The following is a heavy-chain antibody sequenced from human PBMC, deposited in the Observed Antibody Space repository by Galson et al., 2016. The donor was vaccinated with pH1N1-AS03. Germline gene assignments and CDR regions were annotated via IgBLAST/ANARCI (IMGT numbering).Heavy chain of an antibody. V-gene: IGHV2-5*01. CDR2: IYWHDDK. J-gene: IGHJ4*02. CDR1: GFSLNDGGLG. D-gene: IGHD3-10*01. CDR3: AHRFYGSGASFFDF. Sequence: PALVKPTQTLTLTCTFSGFSLNDGGLGVGWIRQPPGKALEWLGMIYWHDDKRYKPSLQNRLTLTQGVSKSEVVLQMTNVDPEDTATYYCAHRFYGSGASFFDFWGQGIVVVVS.